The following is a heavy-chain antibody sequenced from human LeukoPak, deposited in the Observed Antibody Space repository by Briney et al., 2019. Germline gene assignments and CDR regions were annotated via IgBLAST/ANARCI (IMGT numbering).Heavy chain of an antibody. CDR1: GGSFSGYY. V-gene: IGHV4-34*01. D-gene: IGHD2-2*02. CDR3: ARGRGYCSSTSCYTVHWFDP. CDR2: INHSGST. J-gene: IGHJ5*02. Sequence: SETLSLTCAVYGGSFSGYYWSWIRQPPGKGLEWIGEINHSGSTDYNPSLKSRVTISVDTSKDQFSLKLSSVTAADTAVYYCARGRGYCSSTSCYTVHWFDPWGQGTLVTVSS.